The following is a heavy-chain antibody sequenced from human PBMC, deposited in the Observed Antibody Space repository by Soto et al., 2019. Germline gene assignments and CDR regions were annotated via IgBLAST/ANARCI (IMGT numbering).Heavy chain of an antibody. D-gene: IGHD3-10*01. CDR3: ARGKLLWFGELLRPGVHNLFDP. CDR2: INHSGST. V-gene: IGHV4-34*01. CDR1: GGSFSGYY. J-gene: IGHJ5*02. Sequence: VQLQQWGAGLLKPSETLSLTCAVYGGSFSGYYWSWIRQPPGKGLEWIGEINHSGSTNYNPSRKSRVTLSVDTSKSQFSLKLSFVTAADTAVYYCARGKLLWFGELLRPGVHNLFDPWGQGTLVTVSS.